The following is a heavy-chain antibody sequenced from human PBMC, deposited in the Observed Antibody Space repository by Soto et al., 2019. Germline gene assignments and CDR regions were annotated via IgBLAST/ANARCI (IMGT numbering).Heavy chain of an antibody. V-gene: IGHV4-30-4*01. CDR3: ARVSGNYYYGVDV. CDR1: GGSISNGDYY. CDR2: IYYGGNT. J-gene: IGHJ6*02. Sequence: QVQLQESGPGLVKPSETLSLTCNVFGGSISNGDYYWSWIRQPQGKGLQYIGYIYYGGNTNYNPFLKSRSILSMDTSANQFSLTQTLGTAAATDVYFCARVSGNYYYGVDVWGQGTKVIGSS.